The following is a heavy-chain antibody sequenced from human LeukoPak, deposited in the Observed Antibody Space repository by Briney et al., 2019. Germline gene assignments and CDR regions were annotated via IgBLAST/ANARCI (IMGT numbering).Heavy chain of an antibody. V-gene: IGHV3-7*03. CDR3: ATPLDYYDSSGYHQGGD. Sequence: GGSLRLSCAASGFTFSSYWMTWVRQAPGKGLEWVANIKQDGSKKNYVDSVKGRFTISRDNAKNSLYLQMNSLRAEDTAVYFCATPLDYYDSSGYHQGGDWGQGTLVTVSS. CDR1: GFTFSSYW. D-gene: IGHD3-22*01. CDR2: IKQDGSKK. J-gene: IGHJ4*02.